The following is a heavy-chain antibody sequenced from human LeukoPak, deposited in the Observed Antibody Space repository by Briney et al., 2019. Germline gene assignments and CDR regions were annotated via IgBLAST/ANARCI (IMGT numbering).Heavy chain of an antibody. Sequence: EASVKVSCKASGYTFTSYGITWVRQAPGQGLEWMGWISPYNGDTNYAQKLQGRVTMTTDTSTSTAYMELRSLRFDDTAVYYCAEDKGAFDIWGQGTMVTVSS. V-gene: IGHV1-18*01. CDR3: AEDKGAFDI. CDR2: ISPYNGDT. CDR1: GYTFTSYG. J-gene: IGHJ3*02.